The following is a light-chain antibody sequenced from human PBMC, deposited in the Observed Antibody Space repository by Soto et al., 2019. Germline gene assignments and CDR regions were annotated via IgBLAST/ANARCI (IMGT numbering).Light chain of an antibody. CDR1: QSLVHSSNNKNY. J-gene: IGKJ4*01. V-gene: IGKV4-1*01. CDR2: WTS. CDR3: QQYYSSPVT. Sequence: DIVMTQSPDSLAVSPGERATINCKSSQSLVHSSNNKNYLIWYQQKPGQPPKLLIYWTSTRDSGVPERFSGSGSGTDFTLSNSSLQTVDAAVYFCQQYYSSPVTFGGGTKVEIK.